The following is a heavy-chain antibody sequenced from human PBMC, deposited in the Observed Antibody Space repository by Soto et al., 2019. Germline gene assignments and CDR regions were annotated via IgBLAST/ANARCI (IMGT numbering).Heavy chain of an antibody. J-gene: IGHJ5*02. V-gene: IGHV4-39*01. CDR2: TYYRGST. Sequence: QLQLQASVPGLVTPSETLSLTGTVSGGSLSSRGYYWGWIRQPPGTGLEWIGTTYYRGSTYYNPSLTSRVTISVDTSTTQFSLKLSSVNAADTAVYYCATSNWFDPWGQGTLVTVSS. CDR3: ATSNWFDP. CDR1: GGSLSSRGYY.